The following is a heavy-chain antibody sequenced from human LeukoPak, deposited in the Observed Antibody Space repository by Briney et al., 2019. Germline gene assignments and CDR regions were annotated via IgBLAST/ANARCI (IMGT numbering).Heavy chain of an antibody. J-gene: IGHJ5*02. D-gene: IGHD5-12*01. Sequence: SVKVSCKASGYTFTSYGISWVRQAPGQGLEWMGWISAYNGNTNYAQKLQGRVTMTTDTSTSTAYMELRSLRSDDTAVYYCARELSGYDSPSGWFDPWGQGTLVTVSS. V-gene: IGHV1-18*01. CDR1: GYTFTSYG. CDR3: ARELSGYDSPSGWFDP. CDR2: ISAYNGNT.